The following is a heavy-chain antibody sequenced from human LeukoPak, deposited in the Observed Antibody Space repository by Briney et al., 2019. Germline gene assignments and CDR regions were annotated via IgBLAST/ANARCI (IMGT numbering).Heavy chain of an antibody. CDR1: GGSISSSSYY. Sequence: SETLSLTCTVSGGSISSSSYYWGWIRQPLGKGLEWIGSIYYSGSTYYSPSLKSRVTMSVDTSKNQFSLKLSSVTAADTAVYYCARHGSASGWYRSHFDYWGQGTLVTVSS. D-gene: IGHD6-19*01. V-gene: IGHV4-39*01. CDR3: ARHGSASGWYRSHFDY. CDR2: IYYSGST. J-gene: IGHJ4*02.